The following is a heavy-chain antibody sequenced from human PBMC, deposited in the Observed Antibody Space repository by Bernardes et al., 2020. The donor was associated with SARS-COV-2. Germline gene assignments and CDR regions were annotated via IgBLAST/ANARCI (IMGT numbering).Heavy chain of an antibody. CDR3: ARAPIDYSNYNYYYGMDV. CDR1: GGSISSGSYY. J-gene: IGHJ6*02. D-gene: IGHD4-4*01. Sequence: SETLSLTCTVSGGSISSGSYYWSWIRQPNGKGLEWIGRIYTSGSTNYNPSLKSRVTISVDTSKNQFSLKLSSVTAADTAVYYCARAPIDYSNYNYYYGMDVWGQGTTVTVSS. V-gene: IGHV4-61*02. CDR2: IYTSGST.